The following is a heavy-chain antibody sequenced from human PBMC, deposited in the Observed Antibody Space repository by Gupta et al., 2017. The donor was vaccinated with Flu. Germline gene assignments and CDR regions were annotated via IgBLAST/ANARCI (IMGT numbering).Heavy chain of an antibody. CDR1: GGSISSYY. D-gene: IGHD4-17*01. J-gene: IGHJ4*02. CDR3: ARGYGDFGF. V-gene: IGHV4-59*01. Sequence: QVQLQESGPGLVKSSATLSLTCTVSGGSISSYYWSWIRQPPGKGLEWIGYISNSGSTNYNPSLKSRVTISVDTSKNQFSLKLTSVTAADTAGYYCARGYGDFGFWGQGTLVTVSS. CDR2: ISNSGST.